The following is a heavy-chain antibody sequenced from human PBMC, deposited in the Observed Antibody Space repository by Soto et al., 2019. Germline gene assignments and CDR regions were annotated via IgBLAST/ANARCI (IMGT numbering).Heavy chain of an antibody. CDR1: GFTFDDYA. CDR2: ISWNSGSI. V-gene: IGHV3-9*01. D-gene: IGHD6-19*01. Sequence: PGGSLRLSCAASGFTFDDYAMHWVRQAPGKGLEWVSGISWNSGSIGYADSVKGRFTISRDNAKNSLYLQMNSLRAEDTALYYCAKPSSMYSIGWYGLFDYWGQGTLVTVSS. CDR3: AKPSSMYSIGWYGLFDY. J-gene: IGHJ4*02.